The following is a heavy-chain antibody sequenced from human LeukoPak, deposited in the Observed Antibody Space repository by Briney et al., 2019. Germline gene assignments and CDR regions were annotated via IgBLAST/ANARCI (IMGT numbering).Heavy chain of an antibody. CDR1: GFTFISYS. CDR2: ISSSSSYI. V-gene: IGHV3-21*01. Sequence: GGSLRLSCAASGFTFISYSMNWVRQAPGKGLEWVSSISSSSSYISYADSVKGRFTISRDNAKNSLYLQMNSLRAEDTAVYYCASYLPTDDAFDIWGQGTMVTVS. CDR3: ASYLPTDDAFDI. J-gene: IGHJ3*02.